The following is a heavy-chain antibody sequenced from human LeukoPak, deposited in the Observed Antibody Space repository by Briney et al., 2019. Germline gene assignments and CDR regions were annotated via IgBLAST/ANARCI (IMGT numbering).Heavy chain of an antibody. CDR2: INSDGSST. V-gene: IGHV3-74*01. J-gene: IGHJ6*03. CDR1: GFTLSSYW. Sequence: GGSLRLSCAASGFTLSSYWMHWVRQAPGKGLVWVSRINSDGSSTSYADSVKGRFTISRDNAKNTLYLQMNSLRAEDTAVYYCARGHYYYYMDVWGKGTTVTVSS. CDR3: ARGHYYYYMDV.